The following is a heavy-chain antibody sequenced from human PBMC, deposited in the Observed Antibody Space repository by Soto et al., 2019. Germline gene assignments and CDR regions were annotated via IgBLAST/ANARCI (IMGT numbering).Heavy chain of an antibody. CDR1: GGSISSYY. V-gene: IGHV4-59*01. Sequence: SETLSLTCTVSGGSISSYYWSWIRQPPGKGLEWIGYIHYSGSTKYNPSLKSRVTISVDTSKNQFSLKLSSVTAADTALYYCARTQGDGYNDYWGQGTLVTVSS. D-gene: IGHD5-18*01. CDR2: IHYSGST. CDR3: ARTQGDGYNDY. J-gene: IGHJ4*02.